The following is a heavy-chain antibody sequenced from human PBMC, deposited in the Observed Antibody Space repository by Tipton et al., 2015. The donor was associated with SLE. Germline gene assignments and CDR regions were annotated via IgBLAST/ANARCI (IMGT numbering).Heavy chain of an antibody. Sequence: TLSLTCSVSGGSITSYYWSWIRQPPGKGLEWIGYIYYTGSTSYNPSLKSRVTISIDTSKNQFSLKLSSVTAADTAVYYCAMRLWEPDDYWGQGTLVTVSS. CDR3: AMRLWEPDDY. D-gene: IGHD1-26*01. CDR2: IYYTGST. CDR1: GGSITSYY. V-gene: IGHV4-59*08. J-gene: IGHJ4*02.